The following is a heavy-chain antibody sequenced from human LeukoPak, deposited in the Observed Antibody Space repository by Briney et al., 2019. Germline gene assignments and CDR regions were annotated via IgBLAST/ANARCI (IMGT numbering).Heavy chain of an antibody. V-gene: IGHV4-30-2*01. Sequence: PSETLSLTCTVSGGSISSGGYYWSCIRQPPGKGLECIGYIYHSGSTYYNPSLKSRVTISVDRSKNQFSLKLSSVTAADTAVYYCARVFGVIAAAGQGGGWFDPWGQGTLVTVSS. J-gene: IGHJ5*02. CDR2: IYHSGST. CDR3: ARVFGVIAAAGQGGGWFDP. D-gene: IGHD6-13*01. CDR1: GGSISSGGYY.